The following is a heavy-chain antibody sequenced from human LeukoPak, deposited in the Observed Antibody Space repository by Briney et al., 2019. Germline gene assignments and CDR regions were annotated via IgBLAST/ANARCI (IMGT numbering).Heavy chain of an antibody. Sequence: GGSLRLSCTASGFTFGEYPMSWVRQAPGTGLEWVGFIGSKAYGGTTEYAASVKGRFTISRDDHKSIAYLQMNSLKTEDTAVYYCTRVFGNYVDYYYMDVWGKGTTVTVSS. D-gene: IGHD4-11*01. J-gene: IGHJ6*03. V-gene: IGHV3-49*04. CDR1: GFTFGEYP. CDR2: IGSKAYGGTT. CDR3: TRVFGNYVDYYYMDV.